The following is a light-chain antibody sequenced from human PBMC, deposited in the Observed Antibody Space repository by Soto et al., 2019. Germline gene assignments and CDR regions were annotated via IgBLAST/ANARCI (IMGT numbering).Light chain of an antibody. J-gene: IGKJ4*01. CDR2: GAS. Sequence: EIVMTHSPATLSLSPVERATLSCSAIHIVIILLACYQQRPGQAPRLLIYGASTRATGVPARFSGSGSGTEFTLSISSLQSEDFAVYYCQQYNSWPLTFGGGTKVDI. CDR1: HIVIIL. V-gene: IGKV3D-15*01. CDR3: QQYNSWPLT.